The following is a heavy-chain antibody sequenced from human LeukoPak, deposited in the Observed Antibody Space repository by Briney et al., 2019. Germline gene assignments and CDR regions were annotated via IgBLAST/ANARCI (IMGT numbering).Heavy chain of an antibody. Sequence: TGGSLRLSCAASGFTFSSYEMNWVRQAPGKGLEWVSGINWNGGSTGYVDSVKGRFTISRDNAKNSLFLHMNSLRVEDTALYYCARDRVVVATTTPPYWYFDLWGRGTRVTVSS. CDR2: INWNGGST. CDR3: ARDRVVVATTTPPYWYFDL. V-gene: IGHV3-20*04. D-gene: IGHD2-15*01. J-gene: IGHJ2*01. CDR1: GFTFSSYE.